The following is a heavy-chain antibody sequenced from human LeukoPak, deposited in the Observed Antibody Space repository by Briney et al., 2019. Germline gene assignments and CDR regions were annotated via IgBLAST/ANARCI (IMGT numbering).Heavy chain of an antibody. Sequence: GGSLRLSCAASGFTFSSYGMHWVRQAPGKGLEWVAVISYDGSNKYYADSVKGRFTISRDNSKNSLDMQMNRLRAEDTAVYYCANPEIVGGTDDAFYIWGQGTMVTVSS. J-gene: IGHJ3*02. CDR3: ANPEIVGGTDDAFYI. CDR2: ISYDGSNK. D-gene: IGHD1-26*01. CDR1: GFTFSSYG. V-gene: IGHV3-30*18.